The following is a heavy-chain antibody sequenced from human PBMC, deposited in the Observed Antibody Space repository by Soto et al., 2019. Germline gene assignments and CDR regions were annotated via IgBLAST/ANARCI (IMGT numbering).Heavy chain of an antibody. D-gene: IGHD3-9*01. Sequence: GGSLRLGCAAYGFTFSSYSMSWVRQAPGKGLEWVSFISSSSSYIYYADSVKGRFTISRDNAKNSLYLQMNSLRAEDTAVYYCARGSPSGITIFNWGQGT. CDR2: ISSSSSYI. J-gene: IGHJ4*02. CDR3: ARGSPSGITIFN. V-gene: IGHV3-21*01. CDR1: GFTFSSYS.